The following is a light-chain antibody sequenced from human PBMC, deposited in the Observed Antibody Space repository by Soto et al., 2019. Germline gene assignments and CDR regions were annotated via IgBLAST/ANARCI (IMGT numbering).Light chain of an antibody. CDR1: QRISSY. Sequence: DIQMTQSPSYRPASVGDRVPVTCRESQRISSYLNWYQQKPGKAPKLLICAASSLQSGVQSMFSGSGSGTDCTRTISSLQPEDFSTYYCQQSYSTPHTFGQGTKLDIK. V-gene: IGKV1-39*01. CDR3: QQSYSTPHT. CDR2: AAS. J-gene: IGKJ1*01.